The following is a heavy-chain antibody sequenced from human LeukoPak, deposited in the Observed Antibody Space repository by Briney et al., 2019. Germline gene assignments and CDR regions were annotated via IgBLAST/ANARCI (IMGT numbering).Heavy chain of an antibody. CDR2: INHSGST. V-gene: IGHV4-34*01. D-gene: IGHD3-10*01. CDR3: ARLGSGRSHYYYYYMDV. CDR1: GGSFSGYY. Sequence: PSETLSLTCAVYGGSFSGYYWSWIRQPPGKGLEWIGEINHSGSTNYNPSLKSRVTISVDTSKNQFSLKMSSVTAADTAVYYCARLGSGRSHYYYYYMDVWGKGTTVTISS. J-gene: IGHJ6*03.